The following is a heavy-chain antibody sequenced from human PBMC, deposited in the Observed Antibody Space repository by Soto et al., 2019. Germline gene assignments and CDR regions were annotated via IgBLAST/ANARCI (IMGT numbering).Heavy chain of an antibody. J-gene: IGHJ5*02. Sequence: ETLSLTCTVSGGSISSYYWSWIRQPPGKGLEWIGYIYYSGSTNYNPSLKSRVTISVDTSKNQFSLKLSSVTAADTAVYYCARSPTSDYGDYDDWFDPWGQGTLVTVAS. CDR2: IYYSGST. D-gene: IGHD4-17*01. CDR1: GGSISSYY. CDR3: ARSPTSDYGDYDDWFDP. V-gene: IGHV4-59*01.